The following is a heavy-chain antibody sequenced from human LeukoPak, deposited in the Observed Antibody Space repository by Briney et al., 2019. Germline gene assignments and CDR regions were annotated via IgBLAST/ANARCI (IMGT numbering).Heavy chain of an antibody. CDR3: ARGGYSTGYDH. V-gene: IGHV1-18*01. Sequence: GASVKVSCKASGYTFSTHDITWVRQAPGQGLEWMGWISGYNGNTNYARKFQGRVTVTTDTSTTTAYMELRSLRVDDTAVYYCARGGYSTGYDHWGRGTLVTVSS. CDR2: ISGYNGNT. J-gene: IGHJ5*02. CDR1: GYTFSTHD. D-gene: IGHD5-18*01.